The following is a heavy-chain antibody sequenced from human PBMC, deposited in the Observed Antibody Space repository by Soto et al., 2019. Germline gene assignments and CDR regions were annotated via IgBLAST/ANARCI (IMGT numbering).Heavy chain of an antibody. CDR3: ARERQDIVVVVSAQGGAFDI. CDR2: IIPIFGTA. D-gene: IGHD2-15*01. Sequence: QVQLVQSGAEVKKPGSSVKVACKASGGTCSSYAISWLRQAPVQGLEWMGGIIPIFGTANHAQKFQGRVTSTSDASTSTHYMELSSLRSEDTAVYFSARERQDIVVVVSAQGGAFDIWGQGTMVTVSA. V-gene: IGHV1-69*01. CDR1: GGTCSSYA. J-gene: IGHJ3*02.